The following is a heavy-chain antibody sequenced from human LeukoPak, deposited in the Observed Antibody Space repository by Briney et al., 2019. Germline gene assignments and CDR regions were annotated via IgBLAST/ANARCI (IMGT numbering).Heavy chain of an antibody. CDR3: ARDTEETLVPGDF. V-gene: IGHV1-18*01. Sequence: ASVKVSCKASGYTFINYGINWVRQAPGQGLEWMGWISPYNRNTYYAQNLQDRVTMTTDTSTRTAYMELKSLRSDDTAVYYCARDTEETLVPGDFWGQGTLVTVSS. CDR1: GYTFINYG. J-gene: IGHJ4*02. CDR2: ISPYNRNT. D-gene: IGHD1-14*01.